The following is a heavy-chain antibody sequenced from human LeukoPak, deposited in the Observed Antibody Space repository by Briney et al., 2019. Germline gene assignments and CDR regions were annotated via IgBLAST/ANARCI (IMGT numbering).Heavy chain of an antibody. V-gene: IGHV3-23*01. CDR3: ARVELVGIFDY. D-gene: IGHD6-6*01. CDR1: VFTFSSYA. Sequence: PGGSLRLSCAASVFTFSSYAMSWVRQAPGKGLEWVSAISGSGGSTYYADSVKGRFTISRDNSKNTLCLQMNSLRAEDTAVYYCARVELVGIFDYWGQGTLVTVSS. CDR2: ISGSGGST. J-gene: IGHJ4*02.